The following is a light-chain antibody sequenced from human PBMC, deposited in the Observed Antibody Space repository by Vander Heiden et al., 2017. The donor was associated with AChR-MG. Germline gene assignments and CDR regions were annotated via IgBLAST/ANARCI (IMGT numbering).Light chain of an antibody. CDR1: KLGDRY. Sequence: SYELTQPPSVSVSPGPTASITCSGDKLGDRYVCWYQQKPGQSPVMVIYQDTRRPSGIPERFSGSNSGNTATLTITGTQPMDEADYYCQAWDSSTVVFGGGTTLTVL. V-gene: IGLV3-1*01. CDR3: QAWDSSTVV. CDR2: QDT. J-gene: IGLJ3*02.